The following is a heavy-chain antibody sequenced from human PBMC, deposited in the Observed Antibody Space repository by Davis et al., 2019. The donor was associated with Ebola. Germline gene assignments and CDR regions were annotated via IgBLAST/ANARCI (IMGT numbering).Heavy chain of an antibody. Sequence: PGGSLRLSCAASGFSFSRYWMSWVRQAPGKGLEWVANIKQDGSEKYYVDSVKGRFTISRDNAKNSLYLQMNSLRAEDTAVYYCARDGQYYDFWSGYSDYWGQGTLVTVSS. CDR2: IKQDGSEK. V-gene: IGHV3-7*01. J-gene: IGHJ4*02. D-gene: IGHD3-3*01. CDR1: GFSFSRYW. CDR3: ARDGQYYDFWSGYSDY.